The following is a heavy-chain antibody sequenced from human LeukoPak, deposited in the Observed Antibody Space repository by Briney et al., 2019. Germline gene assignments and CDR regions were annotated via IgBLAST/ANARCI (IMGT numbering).Heavy chain of an antibody. D-gene: IGHD3-16*01. CDR3: ATDPLGSEKLNDAY. V-gene: IGHV1-24*01. Sequence: ASVNVSCKVSGYTLTELSMHWGGQAPGKGLEGMGGFDSKDGETMYAQMFQGRVTITEDTSTNTAYMELSSLRSEDTAVYYCATDPLGSEKLNDAYWGQGTLVTVSS. CDR1: GYTLTELS. J-gene: IGHJ4*02. CDR2: FDSKDGET.